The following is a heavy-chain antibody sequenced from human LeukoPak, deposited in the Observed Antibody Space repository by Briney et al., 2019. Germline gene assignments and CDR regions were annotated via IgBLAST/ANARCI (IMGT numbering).Heavy chain of an antibody. V-gene: IGHV1-18*01. CDR1: GYTFTSYG. J-gene: IGHJ5*02. D-gene: IGHD2-15*01. CDR3: ARVSREYCSGGSCYSREYWFDP. CDR2: ISAYNGNT. Sequence: ASVKVSCKASGYTFTSYGISWVRQAPVQGLEWMGWISAYNGNTNYAQKLQGRVTMTTDTSTSTAYMELRSLRSDDTAVYYCARVSREYCSGGSCYSREYWFDPWGQGTLVTVSS.